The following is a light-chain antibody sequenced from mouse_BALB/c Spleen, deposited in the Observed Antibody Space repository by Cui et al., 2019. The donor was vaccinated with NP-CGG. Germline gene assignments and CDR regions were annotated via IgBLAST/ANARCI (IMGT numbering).Light chain of an antibody. J-gene: IGLJ1*01. V-gene: IGLV1*01. CDR2: GTN. CDR3: ALWYSNHWV. Sequence: QAVVTQESALTTSPGKTVTLTCRSSAGTVTTSNYANWVQEKPDHFFTGLIGGTNNRPPGVPARFSGSLIGDKAALTITGAQTEDEAIYFCALWYSNHWVFGGGTKLTVL. CDR1: AGTVTTSNY.